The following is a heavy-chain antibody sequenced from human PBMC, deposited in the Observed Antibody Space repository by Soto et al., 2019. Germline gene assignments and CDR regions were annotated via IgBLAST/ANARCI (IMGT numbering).Heavy chain of an antibody. CDR2: INDRASI. Sequence: QVQLQQWGAGPLRPLETLSLTCGVSGGSFSGYYWAWIRQSPGKGLERIGEINDRASINYNPSLKSRVSISVDTSKNHYSLNLRSVTAADTAVYYCARESHDILTGPPWVWYFDLWGRGTLVTVSS. J-gene: IGHJ2*01. V-gene: IGHV4-34*01. CDR1: GGSFSGYY. D-gene: IGHD3-9*01. CDR3: ARESHDILTGPPWVWYFDL.